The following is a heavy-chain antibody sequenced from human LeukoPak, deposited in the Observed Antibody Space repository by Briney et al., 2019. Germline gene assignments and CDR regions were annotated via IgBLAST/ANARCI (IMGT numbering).Heavy chain of an antibody. CDR3: ARVLYSYGYSPFDY. CDR1: GLSFIELS. Sequence: ASVKVSCKVSGLSFIELSFHWVRQAPGKGLEWMGGYDPEKDETVYAQNLQGRVTLTTDTSTTTAYLELRSLRSDDTAVYFCARVLYSYGYSPFDYWGQGTLVTVSS. J-gene: IGHJ4*02. D-gene: IGHD5-18*01. CDR2: YDPEKDET. V-gene: IGHV1-24*01.